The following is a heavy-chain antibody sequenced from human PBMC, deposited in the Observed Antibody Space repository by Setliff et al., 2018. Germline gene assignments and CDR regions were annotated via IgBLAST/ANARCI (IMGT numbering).Heavy chain of an antibody. CDR3: ARAPRLEWILPTFDY. Sequence: ASVKVSCKASGYTFTGYFIHWLRQAPGQGLEWLGWINPNKDVTKYAHNFQDRLTMTTDTSTNTAYMELRSLTSDDTAVYFYARAPRLEWILPTFDYWGQGTPVTVSS. CDR1: GYTFTGYF. D-gene: IGHD3-3*01. J-gene: IGHJ4*02. V-gene: IGHV1-18*04. CDR2: INPNKDVT.